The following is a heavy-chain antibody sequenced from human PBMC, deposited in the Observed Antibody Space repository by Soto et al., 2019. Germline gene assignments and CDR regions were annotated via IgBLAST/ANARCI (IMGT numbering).Heavy chain of an antibody. Sequence: PSETLSLTCTVSGGSISSSSYYWGWIRQPPGKGLEWIGSIYYSGSTYYNPSLKSRVTISVDTSKNQFSLKLSSVTAADTAVYYCARGGIAEAGFMDLGHNWFDPWGQGTLVTVSS. J-gene: IGHJ5*02. D-gene: IGHD6-13*01. CDR2: IYYSGST. CDR3: ARGGIAEAGFMDLGHNWFDP. V-gene: IGHV4-39*01. CDR1: GGSISSSSYY.